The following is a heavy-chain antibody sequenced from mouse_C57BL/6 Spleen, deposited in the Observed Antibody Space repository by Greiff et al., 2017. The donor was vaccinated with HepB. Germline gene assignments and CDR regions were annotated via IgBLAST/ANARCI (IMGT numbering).Heavy chain of an antibody. CDR2: IDPNSGGT. CDR3: APAITTASRDY. V-gene: IGHV1-72*01. Sequence: QVQLQQPGAELVKPGASVKLSCKASGYTFTSYWMHWVKQRPGRGLEWIGRIDPNSGGTKYNEKFKSKATLTVDKPSSTAYMHLSSLTSEDSAVYYCAPAITTASRDYWGQGTSCTVSS. J-gene: IGHJ4*01. CDR1: GYTFTSYW. D-gene: IGHD1-2*01.